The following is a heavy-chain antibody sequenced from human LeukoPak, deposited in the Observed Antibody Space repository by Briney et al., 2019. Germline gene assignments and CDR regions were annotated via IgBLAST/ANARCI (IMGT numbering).Heavy chain of an antibody. Sequence: ASVKVSCKASGYTFTAYGISWVRQAPGQGLEWMGWISGYNGDTKYAQRFEGGVTMTTDTSTTTAFMDLRSLRSDDTAVYFCATSTGGYSDLYFHYWGQGTLVSVPS. J-gene: IGHJ4*02. CDR2: ISGYNGDT. V-gene: IGHV1-18*01. CDR3: ATSTGGYSDLYFHY. CDR1: GYTFTAYG. D-gene: IGHD3-22*01.